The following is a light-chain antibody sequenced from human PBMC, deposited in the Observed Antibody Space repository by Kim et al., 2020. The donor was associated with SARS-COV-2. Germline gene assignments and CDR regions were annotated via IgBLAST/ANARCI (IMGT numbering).Light chain of an antibody. Sequence: SYELTQPPSVSVAPGETARITCEEDNIGTKSVHXYQQKAGQAPVLIMSDDSDRPAGIPERFSGSNSGNKATLTITGVEAGDEADYHRQVWETASDPLFGG. V-gene: IGLV3-21*01. J-gene: IGLJ3*02. CDR2: DDS. CDR3: QVWETASDPL. CDR1: NIGTKS.